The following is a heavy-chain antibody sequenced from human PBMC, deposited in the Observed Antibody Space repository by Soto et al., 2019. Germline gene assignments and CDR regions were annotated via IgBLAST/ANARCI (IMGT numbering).Heavy chain of an antibody. V-gene: IGHV2-5*02. Sequence: QITVKESGLTLVKPTQTLTLTCTFSGFSLSTNGMGVGWIRQSPGKALEWLALIYCDDDKRYSPSLRSRPTTTQDTSKNPVDLTMTNMDPVDTATYYCARLTRGVYDLDRLWEKFDYWGQGTLVTVSS. CDR2: IYCDDDK. J-gene: IGHJ4*02. CDR1: GFSLSTNGMG. CDR3: ARLTRGVYDLDRLWEKFDY. D-gene: IGHD5-12*01.